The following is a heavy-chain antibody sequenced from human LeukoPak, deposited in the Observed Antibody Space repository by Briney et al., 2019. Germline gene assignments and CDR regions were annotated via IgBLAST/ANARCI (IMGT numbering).Heavy chain of an antibody. CDR2: IYYSGST. D-gene: IGHD5-24*01. V-gene: IGHV4-30-4*08. J-gene: IGHJ3*02. CDR1: GGSISVGTYY. CDR3: ARDRDGYNLDAFDI. Sequence: SQTLSLTCTVSGGSISVGTYYWSWIRQPPGKGLEWIGYIYYSGSTYYNPSLKSRVSISADTSKNQFSLKLSSVTAADTAVFYCARDRDGYNLDAFDIWGQGTMVTVSS.